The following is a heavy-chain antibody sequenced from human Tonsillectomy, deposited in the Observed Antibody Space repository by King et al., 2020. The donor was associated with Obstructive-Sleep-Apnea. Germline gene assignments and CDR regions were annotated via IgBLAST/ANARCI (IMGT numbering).Heavy chain of an antibody. CDR1: GLTLSNHW. CDR3: ARGATISWYGGAMDV. J-gene: IGHJ6*02. V-gene: IGHV3-74*01. Sequence: DVQLVESGGGLVQPGGSLRLSCAASGLTLSNHWMHWVRQAPGEGLVWVSRITSDGGSADYTDSVKGRFTISRDNAKNTLYLQMNSLRVEDTAVYYCARGATISWYGGAMDVWGQGTTVTVSS. CDR2: ITSDGGSA. D-gene: IGHD6-13*01.